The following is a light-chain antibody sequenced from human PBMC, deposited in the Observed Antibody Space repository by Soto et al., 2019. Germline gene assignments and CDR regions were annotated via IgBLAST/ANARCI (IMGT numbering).Light chain of an antibody. J-gene: IGKJ2*01. V-gene: IGKV3-20*01. CDR3: QPYGSSPPYT. CDR1: QSLSSTY. CDR2: GAS. Sequence: EIVLTQSPGTLSLSPGERATLSCMASQSLSSTYLAWYQQRPGQPPRLIIYGASSRATGIPDRFSASGSGTDFTLTISRREPEDFAVYYCQPYGSSPPYTFGQGTKLEIK.